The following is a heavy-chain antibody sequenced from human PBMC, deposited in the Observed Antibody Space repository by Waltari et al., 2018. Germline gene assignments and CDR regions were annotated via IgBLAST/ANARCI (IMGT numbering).Heavy chain of an antibody. Sequence: QVQLVQSGAEVKKPGSSVKVSCKASGGTFSSYAISWVRQAPGQGLEWMGGIIPIFGTANYAQKFQGRGTITADESTSTAYMELSSLRSEDTAVYYCARGRAVAPHDAFDIWGHGTMVTVSS. D-gene: IGHD6-19*01. V-gene: IGHV1-69*01. CDR3: ARGRAVAPHDAFDI. CDR2: IIPIFGTA. CDR1: GGTFSSYA. J-gene: IGHJ3*02.